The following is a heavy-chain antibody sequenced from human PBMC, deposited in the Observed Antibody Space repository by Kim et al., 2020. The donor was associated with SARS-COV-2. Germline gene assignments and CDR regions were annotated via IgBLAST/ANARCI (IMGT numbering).Heavy chain of an antibody. CDR2: ISYDGSNK. CDR3: AKDQGSSWYSGDYFDY. CDR1: GFTFSSYG. J-gene: IGHJ4*02. Sequence: GGSLRLSCAASGFTFSSYGMHWVRQAPGKGLEWVAVISYDGSNKYYADSVKGRFTISRDNSKNTLYLQMNSLRAEDTAVYYCAKDQGSSWYSGDYFDYWGQGTLVTVSS. D-gene: IGHD6-13*01. V-gene: IGHV3-30*18.